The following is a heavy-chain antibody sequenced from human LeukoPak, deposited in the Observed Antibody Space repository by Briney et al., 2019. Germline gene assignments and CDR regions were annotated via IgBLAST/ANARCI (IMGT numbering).Heavy chain of an antibody. CDR2: TSYDGSDK. J-gene: IGHJ4*02. D-gene: IGHD3-3*01. V-gene: IGHV3-30*03. Sequence: GGSLRLSCAASGFTFSSYGMHWVRQAPGKGLEWVAFTSYDGSDKYYADSVKGRFTISRDNSKNTLYLQMNSLKAEDTAVYYCARGPTHHSKYYDFWSGYFDYWGQGTLVTVSS. CDR3: ARGPTHHSKYYDFWSGYFDY. CDR1: GFTFSSYG.